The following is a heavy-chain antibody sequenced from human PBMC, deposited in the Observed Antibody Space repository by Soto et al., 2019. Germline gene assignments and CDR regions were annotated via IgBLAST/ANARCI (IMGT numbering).Heavy chain of an antibody. Sequence: QVQLVQSGAEVKKPGSSVKFSCKASGGTFSSYSINWVRQAPGQGLEWMGEIIPIFGTANYAQKFQGRVTIAADESTSTASMELSSLRSEETAVYSCARDGGRHSGGIDYWGQGTLVTVSS. CDR3: ARDGGRHSGGIDY. D-gene: IGHD1-26*01. CDR2: IIPIFGTA. CDR1: GGTFSSYS. J-gene: IGHJ4*02. V-gene: IGHV1-69*01.